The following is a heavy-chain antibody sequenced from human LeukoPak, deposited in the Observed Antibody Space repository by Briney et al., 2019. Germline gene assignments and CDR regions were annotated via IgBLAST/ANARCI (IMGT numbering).Heavy chain of an antibody. CDR2: IYYSGST. J-gene: IGHJ3*02. CDR3: AREPNYYDSSGYYQDAFDI. D-gene: IGHD3-22*01. CDR1: GGSISSGGYY. V-gene: IGHV4-31*03. Sequence: SQTLSLTCTVSGGSISSGGYYWSWIRQHPGKGLEWIGYIYYSGSTYYNPSLKSRVTISVDTSRNQFSLKLSSVTAADTAVYYCAREPNYYDSSGYYQDAFDIWGQGTMVTVSS.